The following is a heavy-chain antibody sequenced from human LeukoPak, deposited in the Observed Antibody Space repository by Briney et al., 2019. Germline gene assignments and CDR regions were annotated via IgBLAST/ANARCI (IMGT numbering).Heavy chain of an antibody. Sequence: GGSLRLSCVASGFTFSSYWMSWVRQAPGKGLEWVANIKEDGGEKYSVDSVKGRFTISRDNAKNSLYLQMNSLRAEDTAVYYCARMYSNDYFFDYWGQGTLVTVSS. CDR3: ARMYSNDYFFDY. V-gene: IGHV3-7*01. CDR2: IKEDGGEK. D-gene: IGHD6-13*01. CDR1: GFTFSSYW. J-gene: IGHJ4*02.